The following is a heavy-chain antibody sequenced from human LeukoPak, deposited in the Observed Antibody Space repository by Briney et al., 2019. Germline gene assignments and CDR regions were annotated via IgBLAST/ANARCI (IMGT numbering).Heavy chain of an antibody. J-gene: IGHJ4*02. CDR1: GFTFSSYG. D-gene: IGHD1-1*01. CDR3: AKNGVAPFDY. V-gene: IGHV3-30*18. CDR2: ISYDGSNK. Sequence: GGSLRLSCAASGFTFSSYGMHWVRQAPGKGLEWVAVISYDGSNKYYADSVKGRFTISRDNSKNTLYLQMNSLRAEDTAEYYCAKNGVAPFDYWGQGTLVTVSS.